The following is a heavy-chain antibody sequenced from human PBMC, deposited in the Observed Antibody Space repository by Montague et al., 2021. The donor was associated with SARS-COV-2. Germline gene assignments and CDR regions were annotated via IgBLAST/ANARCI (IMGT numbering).Heavy chain of an antibody. CDR2: IYYSGST. V-gene: IGHV4-61*08. D-gene: IGHD6-13*01. Sequence: SETLSLTCTVSGGSVSSGGYYWSWIRQPPGKGLEWIGYIYYSGSTNYNPSLKSRVAISLDTSKNQFSLKLTSVTAADTAVYYCARVSFAAAATRGDYWAREPWSPSPQ. CDR3: ARVSFAAAATRGDY. J-gene: IGHJ4*02. CDR1: GGSVSSGGYY.